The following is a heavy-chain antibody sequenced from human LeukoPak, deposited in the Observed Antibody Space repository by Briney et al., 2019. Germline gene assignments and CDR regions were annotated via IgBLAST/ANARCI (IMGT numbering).Heavy chain of an antibody. CDR3: ARQTRSVDPLTY. CDR1: GFTFSSYG. J-gene: IGHJ4*02. CDR2: ISYDGSNK. Sequence: PGGSLRLSCAASGFTFSSYGMHWVRQAPGKGLEWVAVISYDGSNKYYADSVKGRFTISRENSKNTLYLQMNSLRAEDTAVYFCARQTRSVDPLTYWGQGTLVTVSS. V-gene: IGHV3-30*03. D-gene: IGHD4-23*01.